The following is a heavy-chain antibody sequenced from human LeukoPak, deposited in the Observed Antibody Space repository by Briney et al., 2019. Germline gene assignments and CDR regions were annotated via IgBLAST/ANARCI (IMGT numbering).Heavy chain of an antibody. CDR2: ISGSGDTT. CDR3: AKGHSAHGTGFDC. CDR1: GLTFSNFA. J-gene: IGHJ4*02. Sequence: PGGSLRLSCAASGLTFSNFAMSWVRQAPGKGLEWVSAISGSGDTTYFADSVKGRFTISRDNFKNTLYVQMNSLRVEDTAVYYCAKGHSAHGTGFDCWGQGTLVIVSS. D-gene: IGHD1-1*01. V-gene: IGHV3-23*01.